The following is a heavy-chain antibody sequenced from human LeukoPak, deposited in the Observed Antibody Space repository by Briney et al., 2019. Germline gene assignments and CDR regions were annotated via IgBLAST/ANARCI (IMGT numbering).Heavy chain of an antibody. V-gene: IGHV3-21*01. D-gene: IGHD6-19*01. CDR1: GFTFSSYS. Sequence: GGSLRLSCAASGFTFSSYSMNWVRQAPGKGLEWVSSISSSSRYIYYADSVKGRFTISRDNAKNSLYLQMNSLRAEDTAVYYCAKDPGRDGWSYFDYWGQGTLVTVSS. J-gene: IGHJ4*02. CDR2: ISSSSRYI. CDR3: AKDPGRDGWSYFDY.